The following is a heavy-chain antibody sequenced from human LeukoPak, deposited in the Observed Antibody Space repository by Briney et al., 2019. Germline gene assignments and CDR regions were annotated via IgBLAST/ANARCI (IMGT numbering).Heavy chain of an antibody. CDR2: INPSGTT. J-gene: IGHJ5*02. CDR1: GYTFTSYC. CDR3: AKCSETGTTRWFVP. D-gene: IGHD1-7*01. Sequence: ASVKVSCKASGYTFTSYCLHWVRQAPGQGLEWMGLINPSGTTTYAQNFQGRVTMTRDTSASTAYMELSSLRSDDTAVYYCAKCSETGTTRWFVPWGQGTLVTVSS. V-gene: IGHV1-46*01.